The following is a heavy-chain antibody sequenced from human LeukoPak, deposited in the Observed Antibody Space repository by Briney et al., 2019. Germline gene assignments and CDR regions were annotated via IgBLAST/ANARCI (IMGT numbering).Heavy chain of an antibody. Sequence: GGSLRLSCAASGFTFSDYYMSWIRQAPGKGLEWVSYISSSSSYTNYADSVKDRFTISRDNAKNSLYLQMNSLRAEDTAVYYCARDPGCCSSTSCYGGGVDYWGQGTLVTVSS. V-gene: IGHV3-11*06. J-gene: IGHJ4*02. CDR2: ISSSSSYT. CDR3: ARDPGCCSSTSCYGGGVDY. D-gene: IGHD2-2*01. CDR1: GFTFSDYY.